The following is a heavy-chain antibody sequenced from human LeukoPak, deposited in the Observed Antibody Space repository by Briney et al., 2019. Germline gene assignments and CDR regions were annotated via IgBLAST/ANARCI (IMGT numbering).Heavy chain of an antibody. Sequence: SQTLSLTCTVSGGSISNSGGFSWSWIRPHPGDGLEWIGFISYRGSTYYNPSLKSRVSMSVDTSRSQFSLRLTSVTDEDTAVYYCARISQSSGGFYYWGQGTLVTVSS. J-gene: IGHJ4*02. V-gene: IGHV4-31*02. CDR1: GGSISNSGGFS. D-gene: IGHD2-15*01. CDR3: ARISQSSGGFYY. CDR2: ISYRGST.